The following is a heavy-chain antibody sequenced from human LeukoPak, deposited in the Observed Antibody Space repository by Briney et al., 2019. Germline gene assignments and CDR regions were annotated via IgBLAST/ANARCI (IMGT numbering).Heavy chain of an antibody. J-gene: IGHJ4*02. V-gene: IGHV3-30*03. Sequence: GGSLRLSCAASGFTFSSYGMHWVRQAPGKGLEWVAVISYDGSNKYYADSVKGRFTISRDNSKNTLYLQMNSLRAEDTAVYYCAGGIDGYGYGLFDYWGQGTLVTVSS. CDR2: ISYDGSNK. CDR3: AGGIDGYGYGLFDY. CDR1: GFTFSSYG. D-gene: IGHD5-18*01.